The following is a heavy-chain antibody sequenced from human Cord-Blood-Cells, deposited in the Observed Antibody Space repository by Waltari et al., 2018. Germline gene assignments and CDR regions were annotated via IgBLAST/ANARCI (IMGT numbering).Heavy chain of an antibody. CDR2: ISYDGSNK. D-gene: IGHD6-13*01. Sequence: QVQLVESGGGVVQPGRSLRLSCAASGFTFSSYAMHWVRQAPGKGVEWVAVISYDGSNKYYADSVKGRFTNSEDNSKNTLYLQMNSQRAEDTAVYYCAREGVAAAGTSEYSGQGTLVTVSS. V-gene: IGHV3-30*04. CDR3: AREGVAAAGTSEY. CDR1: GFTFSSYA. J-gene: IGHJ4*02.